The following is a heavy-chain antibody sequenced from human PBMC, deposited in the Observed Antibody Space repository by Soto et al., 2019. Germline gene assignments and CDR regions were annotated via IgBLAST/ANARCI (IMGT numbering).Heavy chain of an antibody. J-gene: IGHJ4*02. CDR2: ISAYNGNT. CDR3: ARDGPPVDY. Sequence: QVQLVQSGAEVKKPGASVKVSCKASGYTFTSYGISWVRQAPGQGLEWMGWISAYNGNTNYAQKLQGRVTMTTHTATSTACLALRSLRPDDAAGYYFARDGPPVDYWGEGALVTVSS. V-gene: IGHV1-18*01. CDR1: GYTFTSYG.